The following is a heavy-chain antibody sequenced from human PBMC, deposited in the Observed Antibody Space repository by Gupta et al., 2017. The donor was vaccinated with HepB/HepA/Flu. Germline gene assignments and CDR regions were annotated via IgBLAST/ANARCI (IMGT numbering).Heavy chain of an antibody. D-gene: IGHD1-1*01. CDR1: GGSISSSSYY. CDR2: IYYSGST. Sequence: QLQLQESGPGLVKPSETLSLTCTVSGGSISSSSYYWGWIRQPPGKGLEWIGSIYYSGSTYYNPSLKMRVTISVDTSKNQFSLKLSSVTAADTAVYYCARVNWNDEVGYYYYYMDVWGKGTTVTVSS. V-gene: IGHV4-39*01. CDR3: ARVNWNDEVGYYYYYMDV. J-gene: IGHJ6*03.